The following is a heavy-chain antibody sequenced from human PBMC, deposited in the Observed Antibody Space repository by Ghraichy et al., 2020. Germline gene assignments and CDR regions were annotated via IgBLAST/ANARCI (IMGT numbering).Heavy chain of an antibody. Sequence: GGSLRLSCAASGFTFSSFWMSWVRQAPGKGLEWVANIKQDGSEEYYVDSVKGRFTISRDNAKNSLYLQMNSLRAEDTAVYYCARDRDGRGYYYGYWGQGTLVTVSS. CDR1: GFTFSSFW. CDR2: IKQDGSEE. J-gene: IGHJ4*02. V-gene: IGHV3-7*01. CDR3: ARDRDGRGYYYGY. D-gene: IGHD3-22*01.